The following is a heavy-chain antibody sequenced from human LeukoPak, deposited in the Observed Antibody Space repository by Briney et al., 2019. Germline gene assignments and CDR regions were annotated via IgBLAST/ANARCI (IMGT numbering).Heavy chain of an antibody. D-gene: IGHD3-10*01. CDR1: GYIFTGYY. Sequence: GASVNVSCKASGYIFTGYYIHWVRQAPGQGLEWMGRINPNSGGTNYAQKFQGRVTVTRDASISTVYMELSRLRYDDTAVYYCARDAVNRRRDGWFDPWGQGTLVTVSS. V-gene: IGHV1-2*06. CDR3: ARDAVNRRRDGWFDP. J-gene: IGHJ5*02. CDR2: INPNSGGT.